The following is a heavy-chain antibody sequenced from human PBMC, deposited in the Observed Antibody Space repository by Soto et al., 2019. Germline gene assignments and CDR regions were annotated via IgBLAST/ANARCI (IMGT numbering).Heavy chain of an antibody. Sequence: GGSLRLSCSASGFTFSSYAMHWVRQAPGKGLEYVSAISSNGGSTYYADSVKGRFTISRDNSKNTLYLQMSSLRAEDTAVYYCVKDQEGYSISFDYWGQGTLVTVSS. V-gene: IGHV3-64D*09. CDR3: VKDQEGYSISFDY. D-gene: IGHD6-6*01. J-gene: IGHJ4*02. CDR2: ISSNGGST. CDR1: GFTFSSYA.